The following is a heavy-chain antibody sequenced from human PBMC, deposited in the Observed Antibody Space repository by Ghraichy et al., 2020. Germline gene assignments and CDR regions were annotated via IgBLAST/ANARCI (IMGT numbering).Heavy chain of an antibody. CDR1: GGSISSTIYY. J-gene: IGHJ2*01. CDR2: IYYSGGT. D-gene: IGHD5-18*01. Sequence: TLSLTCTVSGGSISSTIYYWGWIRQPPGKGLEWIGSIYYSGGTNYNPSLKSRVTISVDTSKNQFSLKLASVTAADTAVYYCARPSIAMVSYWYFDLWGRGTLVTVSS. CDR3: ARPSIAMVSYWYFDL. V-gene: IGHV4-39*01.